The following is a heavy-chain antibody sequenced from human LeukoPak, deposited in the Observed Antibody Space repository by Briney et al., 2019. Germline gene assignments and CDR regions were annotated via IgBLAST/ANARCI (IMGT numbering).Heavy chain of an antibody. D-gene: IGHD2-15*01. CDR1: GYTFTGYY. V-gene: IGHV1-2*02. J-gene: IGHJ4*02. Sequence: ASVKVSCKASGYTFTGYYMHWVRQAPGQGLEWIGWINPNSGGTNYAQKFQGRVTMTRDTSISTAYMELSRLRSDDTAVYYCARLYCSGGSCYSDTVAYWGQGTLVTVSS. CDR2: INPNSGGT. CDR3: ARLYCSGGSCYSDTVAY.